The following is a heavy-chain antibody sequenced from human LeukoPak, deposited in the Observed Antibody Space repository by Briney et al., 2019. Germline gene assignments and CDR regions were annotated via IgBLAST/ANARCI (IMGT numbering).Heavy chain of an antibody. D-gene: IGHD3-22*01. CDR2: ISGSGGRT. V-gene: IGHV3-23*01. J-gene: IGHJ4*02. Sequence: PGGSLSLSCAASGFTFSSYAMSWVRQAPGRGLEWVSAISGSGGRTYYADSVKGRFTISRDNSKNTLYLQMNSLRAEDTAVYYCAKEGYYDSSGYYWGQGTLVTVSS. CDR3: AKEGYYDSSGYY. CDR1: GFTFSSYA.